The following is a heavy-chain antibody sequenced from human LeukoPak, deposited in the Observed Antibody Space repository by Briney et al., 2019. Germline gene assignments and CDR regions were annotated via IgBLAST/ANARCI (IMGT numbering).Heavy chain of an antibody. CDR2: IKQDGNEK. CDR1: RFTFNSYW. CDR3: ASLRGYYYVY. J-gene: IGHJ4*02. Sequence: PGGSLRLSCAASRFTFNSYWMSWVRQAPGKGLEWVANIKQDGNEKYYVDSVKGRFTTSRDNAKNSLYLQMNSLRAEDTAVYYCASLRGYYYVYWGQGTLVTVSS. V-gene: IGHV3-7*01. D-gene: IGHD3-22*01.